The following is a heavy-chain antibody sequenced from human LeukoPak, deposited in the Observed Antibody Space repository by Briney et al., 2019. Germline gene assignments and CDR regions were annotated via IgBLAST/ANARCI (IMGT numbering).Heavy chain of an antibody. V-gene: IGHV4-61*08. D-gene: IGHD3-10*01. CDR1: GASVSSGGYY. CDR3: ARRGGSGRSFDY. CDR2: IYHSGST. Sequence: SETLSLTCTVSGASVSSGGYYWSWIRQPPGKGLEWIGYIYHSGSTNYNPSLKSRVTISVDTSKNQFSLKVSSVTAADTAVYYCARRGGSGRSFDYWGQGTLVTVSS. J-gene: IGHJ4*02.